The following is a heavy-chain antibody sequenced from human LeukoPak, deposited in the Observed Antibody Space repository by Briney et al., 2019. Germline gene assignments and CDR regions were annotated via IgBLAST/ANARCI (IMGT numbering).Heavy chain of an antibody. D-gene: IGHD2-2*03. CDR2: IIPILGIA. Sequence: SVKVSCKASGGTFSSYAISWVRQAPGQGLEWMGRIIPILGIANYAQKFQGRVTMTRDTSTSTVYMELSSLRSEDMAVYYCARDYNLDIVVVPAAAPQYAFDIWGQGTMVTVSS. V-gene: IGHV1-69*04. J-gene: IGHJ3*02. CDR1: GGTFSSYA. CDR3: ARDYNLDIVVVPAAAPQYAFDI.